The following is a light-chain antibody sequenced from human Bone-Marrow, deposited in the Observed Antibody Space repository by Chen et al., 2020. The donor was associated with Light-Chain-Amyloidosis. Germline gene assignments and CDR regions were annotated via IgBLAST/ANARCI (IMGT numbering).Light chain of an antibody. V-gene: IGKV3-11*01. Sequence: EIVLTQSPATLSLSPGERATLSCRASQSVSSYSAWYQQKPGQAPRLLIYDASNRATGIPARFSGSGSGTDFTLTISSLEPEDFAVYYCQQRSNWPPGAFTFGPGTKVDIK. CDR2: DAS. CDR3: QQRSNWPPGAFT. CDR1: QSVSSY. J-gene: IGKJ3*01.